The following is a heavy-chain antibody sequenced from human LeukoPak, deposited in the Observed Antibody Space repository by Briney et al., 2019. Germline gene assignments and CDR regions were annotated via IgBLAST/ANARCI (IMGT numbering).Heavy chain of an antibody. Sequence: GRSLRLSCAASGFSFSSYAMHWVRXXPGKXXXXXXXTWYDGSNRNYAESVKGRFTISRDNSKNTLYLQMNSLRAEDTAVYYCARDRDYGGNSNAFDYWGQGTLVTVSS. V-gene: IGHV3-33*01. J-gene: IGHJ4*02. CDR1: GFSFSSYA. CDR3: ARDRDYGGNSNAFDY. CDR2: TWYDGSNR. D-gene: IGHD4-23*01.